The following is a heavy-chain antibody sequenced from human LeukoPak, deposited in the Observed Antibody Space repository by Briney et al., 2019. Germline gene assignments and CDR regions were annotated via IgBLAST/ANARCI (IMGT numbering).Heavy chain of an antibody. J-gene: IGHJ5*02. D-gene: IGHD6-19*01. CDR2: IKQDGSEK. V-gene: IGHV3-7*01. CDR1: GFTFSDYW. CDR3: AREGTGSGWPDNWFDP. Sequence: GGSLRLSCAASGFTFSDYWMTWVRQAPGKGLEWVANIKQDGSEKYYVDSVKGRFTISRDNAKNSLYLQMNSLRAEDTAVYYCAREGTGSGWPDNWFDPWGQGTLVTVSS.